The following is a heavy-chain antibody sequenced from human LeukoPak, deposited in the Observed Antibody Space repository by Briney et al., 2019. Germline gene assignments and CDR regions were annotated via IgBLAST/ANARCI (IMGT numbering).Heavy chain of an antibody. J-gene: IGHJ4*02. Sequence: PGGSLRLSCAASGFTFSSYGMHWVRQAPGKGLEWVAVISYDGSNKYYADSVKGRFTISRDNSKNTLYLQMNSLRAEDTAVYYCAKARFVVLPAAIYYWGQGTLVTVSS. CDR3: AKARFVVLPAAIYY. V-gene: IGHV3-30*18. CDR2: ISYDGSNK. D-gene: IGHD2-2*01. CDR1: GFTFSSYG.